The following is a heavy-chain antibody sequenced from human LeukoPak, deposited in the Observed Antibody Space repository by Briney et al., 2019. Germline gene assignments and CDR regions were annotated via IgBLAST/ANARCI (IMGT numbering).Heavy chain of an antibody. Sequence: SETLSLTCTVSGGYISTYYWSWIRQPAGEGLEWIGRTYSSGSTNYNPSLKSRLALSVDTSKNQFSLRLSSVTAADTAVYYCARNKRLGWERADTTFDYWGQGTLVTVSS. D-gene: IGHD1-1*01. CDR2: TYSSGST. V-gene: IGHV4-4*07. CDR1: GGYISTYY. CDR3: ARNKRLGWERADTTFDY. J-gene: IGHJ4*02.